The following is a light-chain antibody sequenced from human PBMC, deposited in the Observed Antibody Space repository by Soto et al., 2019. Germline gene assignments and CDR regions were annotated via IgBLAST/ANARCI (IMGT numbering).Light chain of an antibody. CDR1: SSDVGGYNY. CDR3: SSYAGSNNVV. Sequence: QSALTQPPSASWSPGQSVTISCTGTSSDVGGYNYVSWYQHHPGKGPKLMIYEVSKRPAGVPDRFSGSKSGSTASLTVSGLQAEDDADYYCSSYAGSNNVVFGGGTKLTVL. V-gene: IGLV2-8*01. J-gene: IGLJ2*01. CDR2: EVS.